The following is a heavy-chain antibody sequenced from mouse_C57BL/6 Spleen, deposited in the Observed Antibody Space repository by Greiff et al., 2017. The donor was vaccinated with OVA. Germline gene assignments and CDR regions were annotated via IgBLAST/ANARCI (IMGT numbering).Heavy chain of an antibody. CDR3: AREDGNYCYFDY. CDR2: INPSSGYT. J-gene: IGHJ2*01. CDR1: GYTFTSYT. V-gene: IGHV1-4*01. Sequence: VKLMESGAELARPGASVKMSCKASGYTFTSYTMHWVKQRPGQGLEWIGYINPSSGYTKYNQKFKDKATLTADKSSSTAYMQLSSLTSEDSAVYYCAREDGNYCYFDYWGQGTTLTVSS. D-gene: IGHD2-1*01.